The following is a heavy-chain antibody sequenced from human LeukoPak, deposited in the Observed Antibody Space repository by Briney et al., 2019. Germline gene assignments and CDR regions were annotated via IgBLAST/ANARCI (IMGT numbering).Heavy chain of an antibody. D-gene: IGHD3-10*01. CDR1: GYTFTSYG. V-gene: IGHV1-18*01. CDR2: ISAYNGNT. J-gene: IGHJ5*02. Sequence: ASVKVSCEASGYTFTSYGISWVRQAPGQGLEWMGWISAYNGNTNYAQKLQGRVTMTTDTSTSTAYMELRSLRSDDTAVYYCARDGSLLWFGELLSNWFDPWGQGTLVTVSS. CDR3: ARDGSLLWFGELLSNWFDP.